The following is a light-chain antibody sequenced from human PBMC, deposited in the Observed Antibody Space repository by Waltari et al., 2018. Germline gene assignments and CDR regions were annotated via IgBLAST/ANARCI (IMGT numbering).Light chain of an antibody. CDR1: QSIVSY. V-gene: IGKV1-39*01. J-gene: IGKJ1*01. Sequence: DIQMTQSPHPLSASVGDRVTITCRGSQSIVSYLNCYQHKPGKAPKVLIYDSSRLQSVVPSRFSGSGSGTDFTLTISSLQPDDFATYHCQQSFSTPWTFGQGTKVEI. CDR2: DSS. CDR3: QQSFSTPWT.